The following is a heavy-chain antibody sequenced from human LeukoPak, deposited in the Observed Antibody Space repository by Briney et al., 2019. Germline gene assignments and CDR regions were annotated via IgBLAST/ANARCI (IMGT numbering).Heavy chain of an antibody. CDR2: ISGSGTTT. J-gene: IGHJ3*02. CDR3: AKKYYYDSSGVGFDI. Sequence: GESLRLSCVASGFSFSTYAMNWVRQAPGKGLEWVSGISGSGTTTNYANSVKGRFTISRDNSKNTLYLQMNSLRAEDTAVYYCAKKYYYDSSGVGFDIWGQGTMVTVSS. V-gene: IGHV3-23*01. CDR1: GFSFSTYA. D-gene: IGHD3-22*01.